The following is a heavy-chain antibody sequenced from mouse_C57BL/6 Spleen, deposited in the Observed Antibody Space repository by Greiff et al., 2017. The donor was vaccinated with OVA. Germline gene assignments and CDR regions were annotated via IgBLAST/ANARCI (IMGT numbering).Heavy chain of an antibody. CDR1: GFTFRSYA. J-gene: IGHJ1*03. D-gene: IGHD1-1*01. V-gene: IGHV5-4*01. Sequence: EVHLVESGGGLVKPGGSLKLSCAASGFTFRSYAMSWVRQTPEKRLEWVATISDGGSYTYYPDNVKGRFTISRDNAKNNLYLQMSHLKSEDTAMYYCARDRATVVAWYFDVWGTGTTVTVSS. CDR2: ISDGGSYT. CDR3: ARDRATVVAWYFDV.